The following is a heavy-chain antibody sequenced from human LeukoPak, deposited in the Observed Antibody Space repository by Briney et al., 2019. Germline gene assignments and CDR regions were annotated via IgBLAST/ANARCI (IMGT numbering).Heavy chain of an antibody. CDR3: VRDRGSYRPIDY. J-gene: IGHJ4*02. CDR2: INTDGSST. CDR1: GFTFSSYW. Sequence: GGSLRLSCAASGFTFSSYWMHWVRQAPGKGLVWVSRINTDGSSTSYADSVKGRFTISRDNAKNSLYLEMNSLRVEDTAIYYCVRDRGSYRPIDYWGQGTLVTVSP. V-gene: IGHV3-74*01. D-gene: IGHD1-26*01.